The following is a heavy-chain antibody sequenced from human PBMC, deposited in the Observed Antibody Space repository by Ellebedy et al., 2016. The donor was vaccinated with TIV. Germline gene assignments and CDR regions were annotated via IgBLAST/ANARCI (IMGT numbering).Heavy chain of an antibody. V-gene: IGHV4-34*01. CDR1: GGSLSGYY. J-gene: IGHJ4*02. Sequence: SETLSLSXVVYGGSLSGYYWSWIRQSPEKGLEWIGEVHHTGGTNYNPSLESRLTLLIDTSNNQFSLKLTSMTAADTAVYYCARGPLGILDYWGQGTLVAVSS. D-gene: IGHD6-13*01. CDR2: VHHTGGT. CDR3: ARGPLGILDY.